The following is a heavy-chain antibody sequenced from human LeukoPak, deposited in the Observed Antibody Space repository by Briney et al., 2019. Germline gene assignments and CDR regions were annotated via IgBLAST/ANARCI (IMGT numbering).Heavy chain of an antibody. CDR1: GYTFTGYY. CDR3: ARPIVVVVAATNWGDAFDI. D-gene: IGHD2-15*01. J-gene: IGHJ3*02. Sequence: ASVKVTCKASGYTFTGYYMHWVRQAPGQGLEWMGWINPNSGGTNYAQKFQGRVTMTRDTSISTAYMELSRLRSDDTAVYYCARPIVVVVAATNWGDAFDIWGQGTMVTVSS. V-gene: IGHV1-2*02. CDR2: INPNSGGT.